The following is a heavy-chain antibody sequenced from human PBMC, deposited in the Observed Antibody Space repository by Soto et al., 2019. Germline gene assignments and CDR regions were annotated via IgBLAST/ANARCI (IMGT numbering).Heavy chain of an antibody. D-gene: IGHD3-3*01. Sequence: QVQLVQSGAEVKKPGSSVKVSCKASGGTFSSYAISWVRQAPGQGLEWMGGIIPIFGTANYAQKFQGKVTITADESTSTAYMELSSLRSEDTAVYYCARGMTIFGATRCSFDIWGHGTMVTVSS. CDR3: ARGMTIFGATRCSFDI. J-gene: IGHJ3*02. CDR2: IIPIFGTA. CDR1: GGTFSSYA. V-gene: IGHV1-69*01.